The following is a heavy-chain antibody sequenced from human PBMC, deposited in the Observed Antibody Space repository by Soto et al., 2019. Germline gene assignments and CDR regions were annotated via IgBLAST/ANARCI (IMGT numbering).Heavy chain of an antibody. CDR2: IKQDGSEK. Sequence: GGSLRLSCAASGFTFSSYWMSWVRQAPGKGLEWVANIKQDGSEKYYVDSVKGRFTISRDNAKKSLYLQMSSLRVEDTAVYYCARASGSGSYGGGWGQGTLVTVSS. D-gene: IGHD3-10*01. J-gene: IGHJ4*02. CDR3: ARASGSGSYGGG. V-gene: IGHV3-7*01. CDR1: GFTFSSYW.